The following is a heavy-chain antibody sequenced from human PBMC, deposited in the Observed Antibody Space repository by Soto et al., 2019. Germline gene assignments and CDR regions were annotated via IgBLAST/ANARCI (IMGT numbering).Heavy chain of an antibody. J-gene: IGHJ4*02. D-gene: IGHD2-15*01. V-gene: IGHV4-59*01. Sequence: SETLSLTCTVSGGSISSYYWSWIRQPPGKGLEWIGYIYYSGSTNYNPSLKSRVTISVDTSKNQFSLKLSSVTAADTAVYYCAREGYCSGGSCYIDYWGQGTLVTLSS. CDR1: GGSISSYY. CDR2: IYYSGST. CDR3: AREGYCSGGSCYIDY.